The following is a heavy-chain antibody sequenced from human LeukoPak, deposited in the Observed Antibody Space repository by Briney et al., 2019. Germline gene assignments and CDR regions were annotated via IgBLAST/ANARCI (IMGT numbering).Heavy chain of an antibody. V-gene: IGHV4-34*01. CDR3: ARINYYGSGSYYNPFDY. CDR1: GGSFSGYY. D-gene: IGHD3-10*01. CDR2: INHSGST. Sequence: KPSETLFLTCAVYGGSFSGYYWSWIRQPPGKGLEWIGEINHSGSTNYNPSLKSRVTISVDTSKNQFSLKLSSVTAADTAVYYCARINYYGSGSYYNPFDYWGQGTLVTVSS. J-gene: IGHJ4*02.